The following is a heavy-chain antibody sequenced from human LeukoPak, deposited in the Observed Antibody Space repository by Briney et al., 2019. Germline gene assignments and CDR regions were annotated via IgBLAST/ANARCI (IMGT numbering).Heavy chain of an antibody. CDR2: IYKSGNT. V-gene: IGHV4-59*08. Sequence: SETLSLTCTVSGDSLSSYYWTWLRQPPGKGLEWIAYIYKSGNTYYNPSLKSRVIISADTSENQLSLEVSSVTAADTAVYYCARLHSYTTSGYSGIVKHPYYYYYVDVWGKGTTVIVSS. CDR3: ARLHSYTTSGYSGIVKHPYYYYYVDV. D-gene: IGHD4-23*01. J-gene: IGHJ6*03. CDR1: GDSLSSYY.